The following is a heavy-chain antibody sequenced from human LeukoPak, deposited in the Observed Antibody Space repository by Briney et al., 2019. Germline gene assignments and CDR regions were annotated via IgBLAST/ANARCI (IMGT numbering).Heavy chain of an antibody. CDR2: IYYSGST. Sequence: SETLSLTCSVSGGSMSSCYWTWVRQPPGKGLEWIGYIYYSGSTNYNPSLKSRVTISIDTSENQFSLRLNSVTAADTAVYYCARMSYDVLTGNYHVFDYWGQGTLVTVSS. D-gene: IGHD3-9*01. J-gene: IGHJ4*02. CDR3: ARMSYDVLTGNYHVFDY. V-gene: IGHV4-59*01. CDR1: GGSMSSCY.